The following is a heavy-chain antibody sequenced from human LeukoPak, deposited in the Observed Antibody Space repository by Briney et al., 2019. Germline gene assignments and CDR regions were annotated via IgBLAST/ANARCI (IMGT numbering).Heavy chain of an antibody. D-gene: IGHD6-13*01. Sequence: ASVKVSCKASGYTFTGYYMHWVRQAPGQGLEWMGWINRNSGGTNYAQKFQGRVTMTRDTSISTAYMELSRLRSDDTAVYYCARDWDSSSWGALDYWGQGTLVTVSS. CDR2: INRNSGGT. CDR3: ARDWDSSSWGALDY. V-gene: IGHV1-2*02. J-gene: IGHJ4*02. CDR1: GYTFTGYY.